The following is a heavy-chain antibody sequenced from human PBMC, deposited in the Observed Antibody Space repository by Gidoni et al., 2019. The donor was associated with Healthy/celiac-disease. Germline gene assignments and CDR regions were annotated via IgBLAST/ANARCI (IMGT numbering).Heavy chain of an antibody. CDR3: ARTGTRSNYYYNYMDV. Sequence: QVQLVQSGAEVKKPGASVKVSCKASGYTFTSYAMHWVRQAPGQRLEWMGWINAGNGNTKYSQKFQGRVTITRDTSASTAYMVLSSLRSEDTAVYYCARTGTRSNYYYNYMDVWGKGTTVTVSS. V-gene: IGHV1-3*01. CDR2: INAGNGNT. J-gene: IGHJ6*03. CDR1: GYTFTSYA. D-gene: IGHD1-1*01.